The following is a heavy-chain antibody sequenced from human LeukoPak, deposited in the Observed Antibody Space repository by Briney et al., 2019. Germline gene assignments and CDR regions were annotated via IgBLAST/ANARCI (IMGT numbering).Heavy chain of an antibody. J-gene: IGHJ4*02. CDR2: ISSSGNTR. V-gene: IGHV3-11*04. CDR3: AWGGMAAFDS. D-gene: IGHD3-16*01. CDR1: GFTFSDYY. Sequence: GGPLRLSCAASGFTFSDYYMSWIRQAPGKGLERVAYISSSGNTRYYADSVKGRFTISRDNAKNSLYLQMNSLRAEDTAVYYCAWGGMAAFDSWGQGTLVTVSS.